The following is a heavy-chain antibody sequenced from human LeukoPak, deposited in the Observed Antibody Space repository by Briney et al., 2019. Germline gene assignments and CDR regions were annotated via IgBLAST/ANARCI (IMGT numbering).Heavy chain of an antibody. J-gene: IGHJ4*02. CDR2: INHSGST. Sequence: SETLSLTCAVYGGSFSGYYWSWIRQPLGKGLEWIGEINHSGSTNYNPSLKSRVTISVDTSKNQFSLKLSSVTAADTAVYYCARARSSYYYDSSGYALWFSFDYWGQGTLVTVSS. V-gene: IGHV4-34*01. D-gene: IGHD3-22*01. CDR3: ARARSSYYYDSSGYALWFSFDY. CDR1: GGSFSGYY.